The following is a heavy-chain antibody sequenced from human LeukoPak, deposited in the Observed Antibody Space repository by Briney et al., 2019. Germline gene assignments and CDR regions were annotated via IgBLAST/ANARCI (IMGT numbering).Heavy chain of an antibody. J-gene: IGHJ2*01. CDR1: GGSISSYY. Sequence: SETLSLTCTVSGGSISSYYWNWIRQAPGKGLEWIGEIHHRGATNYKPSLRSRVTISGDTSKNQFSLTLTSVTAADTAVYYCARGILGYYYFDLWGRGTLVTVSS. V-gene: IGHV4-59*12. D-gene: IGHD3-22*01. CDR2: IHHRGAT. CDR3: ARGILGYYYFDL.